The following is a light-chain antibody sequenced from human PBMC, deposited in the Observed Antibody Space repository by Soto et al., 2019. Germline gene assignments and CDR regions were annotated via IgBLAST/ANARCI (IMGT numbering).Light chain of an antibody. CDR1: SSDVGSYNL. Sequence: QSALTQPASVSGSPGQSITISCTGTSSDVGSYNLVSWYQQHPGKAPKRMIYEGSKRPSGVSNRFSGSKSGNTASLTISGLQAEDEADYYCCSYAGSSPFPPRVFGGGTKLTVL. CDR3: CSYAGSSPFPPRV. V-gene: IGLV2-23*03. J-gene: IGLJ2*01. CDR2: EGS.